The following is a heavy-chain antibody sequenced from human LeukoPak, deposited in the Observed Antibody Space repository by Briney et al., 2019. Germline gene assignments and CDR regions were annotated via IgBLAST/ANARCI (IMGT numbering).Heavy chain of an antibody. Sequence: GGSLRLSCAASGFTFSSYSMNWVRQAPGKGLEWVSSISSSSSYIYYADSVKGRFTISRDNAKNSLYLQMNSLRAEDTAVYYCAREGGSYEVHNMDVWGKGTTVTVSS. V-gene: IGHV3-21*01. CDR2: ISSSSSYI. CDR3: AREGGSYEVHNMDV. CDR1: GFTFSSYS. D-gene: IGHD1-26*01. J-gene: IGHJ6*03.